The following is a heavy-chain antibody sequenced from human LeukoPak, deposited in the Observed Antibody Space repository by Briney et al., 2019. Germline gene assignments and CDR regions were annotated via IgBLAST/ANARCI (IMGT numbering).Heavy chain of an antibody. CDR3: GRGFSIVPAGIPDY. D-gene: IGHD2-2*02. V-gene: IGHV3-30-3*01. J-gene: IGHJ4*02. CDR2: ISYDGSNK. CDR1: GFTFSSYA. Sequence: GGSLRLSCAASGFTFSSYAMHWVRQAPGKGLEWVAVISYDGSNKYYADSVKGRFTISRDNSKNTLYLQMNSLRAEDTAVYYCGRGFSIVPAGIPDYWGLGTLVTVSS.